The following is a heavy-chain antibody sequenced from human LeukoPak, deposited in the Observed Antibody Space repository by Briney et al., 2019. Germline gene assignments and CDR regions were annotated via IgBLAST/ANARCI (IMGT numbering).Heavy chain of an antibody. CDR3: ARGPHSYYHDSSGYYPYYFDY. D-gene: IGHD3-22*01. Sequence: GGSLRLSCAASGFTFSSYAMHWVRQAPGKGLEWVAVIPYDGSNKYYADSVKGRFTISRDNSKNTLYLRMNSLCHEDTAVYYYARGPHSYYHDSSGYYPYYFDYWGQGTLVTVSS. V-gene: IGHV3-30-3*01. J-gene: IGHJ4*02. CDR2: IPYDGSNK. CDR1: GFTFSSYA.